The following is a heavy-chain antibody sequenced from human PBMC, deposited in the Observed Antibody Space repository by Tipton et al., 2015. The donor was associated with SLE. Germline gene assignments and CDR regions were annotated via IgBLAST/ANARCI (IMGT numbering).Heavy chain of an antibody. J-gene: IGHJ3*02. D-gene: IGHD6-13*01. CDR2: IYYSGST. CDR3: VRDRIAAVPGAFDI. V-gene: IGHV4-39*07. CDR1: GGSISSYY. Sequence: TLSLTCTVSGGSISSYYWGWIRQPPGKGLEWIGSIYYSGSTYYNPSLKSRVTISVDTSKNQFSLKLSSVTAADTAVYYCVRDRIAAVPGAFDIWGQGTMVTVSS.